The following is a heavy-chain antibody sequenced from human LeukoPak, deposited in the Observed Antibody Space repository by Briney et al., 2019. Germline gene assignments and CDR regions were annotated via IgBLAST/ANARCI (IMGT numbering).Heavy chain of an antibody. Sequence: SETLSLTCTVSGGSISSYYWNWIRQPPGKGLEWIGYISYSGSTNYNPSLKSRVTMSLDTSKNQFSLQLSSVTAADTAVYYCARGQYSGSWSYYFDYWGQGTLVTASS. CDR3: ARGQYSGSWSYYFDY. J-gene: IGHJ4*02. D-gene: IGHD6-13*01. CDR2: ISYSGST. V-gene: IGHV4-59*01. CDR1: GGSISSYY.